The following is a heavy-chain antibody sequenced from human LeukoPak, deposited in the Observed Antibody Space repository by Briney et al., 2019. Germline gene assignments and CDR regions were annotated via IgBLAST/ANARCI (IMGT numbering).Heavy chain of an antibody. Sequence: GSLQLSCAASGFPFSSYAMSWGRQAPGKGLEWVSAISGSGGSTYYVDSVKGRFTISRDNSKNTLYLQMNSLRAEDTAVYYCAKGSGPYCSGGSCYFDYWGQGTLVTVSS. D-gene: IGHD2-15*01. CDR1: GFPFSSYA. CDR2: ISGSGGST. V-gene: IGHV3-23*01. CDR3: AKGSGPYCSGGSCYFDY. J-gene: IGHJ4*02.